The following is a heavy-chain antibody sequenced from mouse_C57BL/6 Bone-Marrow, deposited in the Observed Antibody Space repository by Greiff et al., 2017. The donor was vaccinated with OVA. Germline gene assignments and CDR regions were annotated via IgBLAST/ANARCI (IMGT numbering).Heavy chain of an antibody. J-gene: IGHJ4*01. CDR1: GFSLTSYA. CDR3: AREDYYGSSPYAMDY. CDR2: IWTGGGT. V-gene: IGHV2-9-1*01. Sequence: VKLMESGPGLVAPSQSLSITCTVSGFSLTSYAISWVRPPPGKGLEWLGVIWTGGGTNYNSALKSRLSISKDNSKSQVFLKMNSLQTDDTARYYWAREDYYGSSPYAMDYWGQGTSVTVSS. D-gene: IGHD1-1*01.